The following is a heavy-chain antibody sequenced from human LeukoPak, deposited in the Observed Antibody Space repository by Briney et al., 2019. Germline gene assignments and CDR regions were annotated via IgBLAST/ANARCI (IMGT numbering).Heavy chain of an antibody. CDR1: GYTFTSYF. J-gene: IGHJ4*02. CDR3: ARDGAAAVSTFDY. V-gene: IGHV1-46*01. D-gene: IGHD6-13*01. CDR2: INRSGSTT. Sequence: ASVKVSCKASGYTFTSYFMHWVRQAPGQGLGWLGLINRSGSTTTYAQKFQGRVTLTRDTSTSTVYMELSSLRSEDTAVYYCARDGAAAVSTFDYWGQGTLVTVSS.